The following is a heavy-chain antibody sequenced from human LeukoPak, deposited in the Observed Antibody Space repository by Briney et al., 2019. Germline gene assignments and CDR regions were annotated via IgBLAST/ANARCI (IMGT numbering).Heavy chain of an antibody. CDR2: IHYSGST. V-gene: IGHV4-59*01. D-gene: IGHD6-13*01. CDR3: ARSRSSSWWFAFDI. J-gene: IGHJ3*02. CDR1: GDSITSYY. Sequence: SETLSLTCTVSGDSITSYYWSWVRQPPGKGLEWIGYIHYSGSTNYNPSLKSRVTISVDTSKNQFSLKLSSVTAADTAAYYCARSRSSSWWFAFDIWGQGTMVTVSS.